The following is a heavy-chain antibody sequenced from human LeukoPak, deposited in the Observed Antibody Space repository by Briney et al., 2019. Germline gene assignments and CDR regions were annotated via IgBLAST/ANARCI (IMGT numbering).Heavy chain of an antibody. CDR2: ISYDGSNK. Sequence: GGSLRLSCAASGFTFSSYGMHWVRQAPGKGLEWVGVISYDGSNKYYADSVKGRFTISRDNSKNTLYLQMNSLRAEDTAVYYCAKVVITSGYSGYGGDYWGQGTLVTVSS. J-gene: IGHJ4*02. V-gene: IGHV3-30*18. D-gene: IGHD5-12*01. CDR1: GFTFSSYG. CDR3: AKVVITSGYSGYGGDY.